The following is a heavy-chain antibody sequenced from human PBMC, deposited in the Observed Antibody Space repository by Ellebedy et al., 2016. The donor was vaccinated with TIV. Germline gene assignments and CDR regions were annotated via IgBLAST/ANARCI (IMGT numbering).Heavy chain of an antibody. V-gene: IGHV3-21*01. D-gene: IGHD2-21*01. CDR3: ARARTAHKGAWYFDY. J-gene: IGHJ4*02. CDR1: GFAFSAYT. CDR2: ITGSNKFI. Sequence: GESLKISCAASGFAFSAYTFIWVRQPPGKGLEWVSSITGSNKFIYYEDAVKGRFTIFRDDAKNSLYLQMTSLTGEDTALYYCARARTAHKGAWYFDYWGQGTLVTVSS.